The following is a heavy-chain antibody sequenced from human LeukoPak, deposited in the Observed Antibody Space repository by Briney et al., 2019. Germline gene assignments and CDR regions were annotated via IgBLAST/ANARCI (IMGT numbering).Heavy chain of an antibody. CDR3: ARVVGDYNGLFDY. D-gene: IGHD3-16*01. Sequence: GASVKVSCKASLYTFTSYDINWVRQATGQGLEWMGWMNPNSGNTGYAQKFQGRVTITRNTSISTAYMELSSLRSEDTAVYYCARVVGDYNGLFDYWGQGTLVTVSS. CDR1: LYTFTSYD. V-gene: IGHV1-8*03. J-gene: IGHJ4*02. CDR2: MNPNSGNT.